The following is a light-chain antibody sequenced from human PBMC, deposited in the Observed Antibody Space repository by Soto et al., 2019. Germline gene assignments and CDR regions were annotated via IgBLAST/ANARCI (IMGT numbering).Light chain of an antibody. V-gene: IGKV3-15*01. CDR3: QQYNNWPWT. Sequence: EIVMPPAPSTLSVSPGGRATLSCRASQSISDPLAWYQQKPGQAPRLLIYSASRGATGFPARFSGSGSGTDFTLTISRLQSEDFAVYYCQQYNNWPWTFGQVTNVYIK. J-gene: IGKJ1*01. CDR1: QSISDP. CDR2: SAS.